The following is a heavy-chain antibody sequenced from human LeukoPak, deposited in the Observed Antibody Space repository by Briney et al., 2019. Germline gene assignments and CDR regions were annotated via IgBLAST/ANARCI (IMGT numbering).Heavy chain of an antibody. V-gene: IGHV3-11*04. CDR2: ISGSGSST. D-gene: IGHD2-2*01. CDR1: GLIFSDYY. J-gene: IGHJ4*02. CDR3: AGDDGRRATSTVVFGN. Sequence: GGSLRLSCAVSGLIFSDYYMSWIRQAPGEGLEWISYISGSGSSTNYADSVKGRFTISRDNAKNSLYLQMNSLRAEDTAMYYCAGDDGRRATSTVVFGNWGQGTLVTVSS.